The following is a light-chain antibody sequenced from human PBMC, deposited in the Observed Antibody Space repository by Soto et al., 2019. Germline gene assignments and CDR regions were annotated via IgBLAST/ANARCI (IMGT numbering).Light chain of an antibody. CDR3: QQYGGSPRT. V-gene: IGKV3-20*01. CDR1: QSVSTSQ. J-gene: IGKJ1*01. CDR2: GAS. Sequence: EIVLTQSPGTLSLSPGERATLSCRASQSVSTSQLAWYQQKPGQAPRLLIFGASSRATGIPDRFRGSGSGTAFTLTISRLEPEEFAVYYGQQYGGSPRTFGQGTKVEI.